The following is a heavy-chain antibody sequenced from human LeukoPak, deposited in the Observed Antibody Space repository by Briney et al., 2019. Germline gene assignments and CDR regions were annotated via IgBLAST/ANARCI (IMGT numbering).Heavy chain of an antibody. CDR3: ARGRGLYYYGSGSRRNYFDY. V-gene: IGHV4-34*01. CDR1: GGSSSGYY. CDR2: INHSGST. Sequence: PSETLSLTCAVYGGSSSGYYWSWIRQPPGKGLEWIGEINHSGSTNYNPSLKSRVTISVDTSKNQFSLKLSSVTAADTAVYYCARGRGLYYYGSGSRRNYFDYWGQGTLVTVSS. J-gene: IGHJ4*02. D-gene: IGHD3-10*01.